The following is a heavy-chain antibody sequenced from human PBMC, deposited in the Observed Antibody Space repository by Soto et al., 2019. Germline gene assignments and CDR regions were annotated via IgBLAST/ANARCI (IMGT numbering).Heavy chain of an antibody. J-gene: IGHJ4*02. Sequence: GGSLRLSCAASGFTFSSYAMSWVRQAPGKGLEWVSAISGSGGSTYYADSVKGRFTISRDNSKNTLYLQMNSLRAEDTAVYYCAKDRVDCTGGSCYPWRQFFAHWGQGTLVPASP. V-gene: IGHV3-23*01. CDR2: ISGSGGST. CDR3: AKDRVDCTGGSCYPWRQFFAH. CDR1: GFTFSSYA. D-gene: IGHD2-15*01.